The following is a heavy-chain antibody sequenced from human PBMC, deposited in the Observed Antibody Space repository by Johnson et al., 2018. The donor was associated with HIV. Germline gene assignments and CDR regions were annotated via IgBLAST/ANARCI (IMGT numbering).Heavy chain of an antibody. Sequence: VQLVESGGGLVQPGGSLRLSCAASGFTVSSNYMSWVRQAPGKGLEWVSVIYSGGTIDYAAPVKGRFTISRDDSENTLYLQMNSLKTEDTAVYYCARDLGNWDSPRSAFDIWGQGTMVTVSS. CDR1: GFTVSSNY. CDR2: IYSGGTI. D-gene: IGHD1/OR15-1a*01. CDR3: ARDLGNWDSPRSAFDI. V-gene: IGHV3-66*01. J-gene: IGHJ3*02.